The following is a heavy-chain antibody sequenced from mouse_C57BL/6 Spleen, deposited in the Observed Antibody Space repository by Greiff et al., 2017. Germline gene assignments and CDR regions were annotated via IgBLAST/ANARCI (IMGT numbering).Heavy chain of an antibody. CDR1: GYTFTDYN. D-gene: IGHD2-5*01. V-gene: IGHV1-22*01. CDR2: INPNNGGT. CDR3: ARTLYYSNWYFDV. J-gene: IGHJ1*03. Sequence: VQLQQSGPELVKPGASVKMSCKASGYTFTDYNMHWVKQSHGKSLEWIGYINPNNGGTSYNQKFKGKATLTVNKSSSTAYMELRSLPSEDSAVYYCARTLYYSNWYFDVWGTGTTVTVSS.